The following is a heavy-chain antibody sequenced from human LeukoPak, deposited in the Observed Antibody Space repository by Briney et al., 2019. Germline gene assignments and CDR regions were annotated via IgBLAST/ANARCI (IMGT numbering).Heavy chain of an antibody. CDR2: IIPIFGIA. J-gene: IGHJ6*02. D-gene: IGHD2-21*02. Sequence: SVKVSCKASGGTFSSYAISWVRQAPGQGLEWMGRIIPIFGIANYTQKFQGRVTFTADKSTSTAYMELSSLRSEDTAVYYCARDGNCGGDCYSMDVWGQGTTVTVSS. CDR1: GGTFSSYA. CDR3: ARDGNCGGDCYSMDV. V-gene: IGHV1-69*04.